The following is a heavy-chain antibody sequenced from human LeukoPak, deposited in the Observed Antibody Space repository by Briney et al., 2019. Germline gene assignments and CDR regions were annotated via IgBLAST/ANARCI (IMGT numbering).Heavy chain of an antibody. V-gene: IGHV1-18*01. Sequence: GASVKVSCKASGGTFSSYAICWVRQAPGQGLEWMGWISAYNGNTNYAQKLQGRVTMTTDTSTSTAYMELRSLRSDDTAVYYCARELGETTDAFDIWGQGTMVTVSS. CDR3: ARELGETTDAFDI. D-gene: IGHD3-16*01. J-gene: IGHJ3*02. CDR1: GGTFSSYA. CDR2: ISAYNGNT.